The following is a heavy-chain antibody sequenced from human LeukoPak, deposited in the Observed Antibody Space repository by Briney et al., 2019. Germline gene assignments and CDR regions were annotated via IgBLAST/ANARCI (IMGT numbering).Heavy chain of an antibody. CDR1: GGSISSYY. CDR3: AREEEYYFDY. J-gene: IGHJ4*01. CDR2: IYTSGST. V-gene: IGHV4-4*08. Sequence: SETLSLTCTVSGGSISSYYWSWIRQPPGKGLEWIGYIYTSGSTNYNPSLKSRVTISVDTSKNQFSLKLSSVTAPETAVYYCAREEEYYFDYWGQGTPVTVSS.